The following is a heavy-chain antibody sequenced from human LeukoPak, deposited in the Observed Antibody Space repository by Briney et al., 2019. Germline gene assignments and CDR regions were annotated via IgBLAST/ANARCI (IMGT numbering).Heavy chain of an antibody. CDR1: GFTFSSYG. J-gene: IGHJ4*02. CDR3: AKDRGAAAGTFDY. D-gene: IGHD6-13*01. V-gene: IGHV3-30*18. Sequence: GRSLRLSCAASGFTFSSYGMHWVRQAPGKGLECVAVISYDGSNKYYADSVKGRFTISRDNSKNTLYLQMNSLRAEDTAVYYCAKDRGAAAGTFDYWGQGTLVTVSS. CDR2: ISYDGSNK.